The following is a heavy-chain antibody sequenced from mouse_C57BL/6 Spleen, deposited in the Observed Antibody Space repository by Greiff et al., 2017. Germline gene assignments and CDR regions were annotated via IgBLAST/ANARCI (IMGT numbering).Heavy chain of an antibody. D-gene: IGHD1-1*02. V-gene: IGHV3-6*01. CDR1: GYSNTSGSY. J-gene: IGHJ2*01. CDR3: ARGGYGYFDY. CDR2: ISYDGSH. Sequence: EVQMQQSGPGLVKPSQSLSLTCSVTGYSNTSGSYWNWIRQFPGNKLEWMGYISYDGSHNYNPSLKNLISITLDTSKNQFFLKLNSVTTEDTATYYCARGGYGYFDYWGQGTTLTVSA.